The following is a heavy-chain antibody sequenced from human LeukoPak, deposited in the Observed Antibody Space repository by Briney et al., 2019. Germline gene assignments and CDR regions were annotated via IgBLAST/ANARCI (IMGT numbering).Heavy chain of an antibody. D-gene: IGHD3-10*01. J-gene: IGHJ4*02. Sequence: ASVNVSCKASVYTFTGYYMHWVRQAPGQGLEWMGWINPNSGGTNYAQKFQGRVTMTRDTSISTAYMELSRLRSDDTAVYYCAIDYGSGSYYLDYWGQGTLVTVSS. CDR1: VYTFTGYY. CDR3: AIDYGSGSYYLDY. CDR2: INPNSGGT. V-gene: IGHV1-2*02.